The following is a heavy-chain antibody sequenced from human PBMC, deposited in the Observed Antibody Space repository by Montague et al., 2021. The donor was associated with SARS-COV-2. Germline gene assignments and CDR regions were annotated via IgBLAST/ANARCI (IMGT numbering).Heavy chain of an antibody. D-gene: IGHD2-2*01. CDR3: ARVRAVPAAMRIFSLGRSYYGMDV. Sequence: SETLSLTCAVYGGSFSGYYWSRIRQPPGKGLEWIGVVNHSGSTNYNPSLKSRVTISVDTSKNQFSLKLSSVTAADTAVYYCARVRAVPAAMRIFSLGRSYYGMDVWGQGTTVTVSS. CDR2: VNHSGST. CDR1: GGSFSGYY. J-gene: IGHJ6*02. V-gene: IGHV4-34*01.